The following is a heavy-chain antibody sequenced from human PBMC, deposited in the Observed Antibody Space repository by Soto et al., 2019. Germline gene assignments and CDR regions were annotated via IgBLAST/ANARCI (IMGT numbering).Heavy chain of an antibody. CDR2: TWYDGSNK. J-gene: IGHJ6*02. CDR1: GFTFSNFG. V-gene: IGHV3-33*01. Sequence: QVQLVESGGGVVQPGRSLRLSCAASGFTFSNFGMHWVRQAPGKGLEWVAVTWYDGSNKYYADSVKGRFTISRDNSRNTLYLQMDSLRADDRAVYYCARDRGSYYYGMDVWGQGTTVTVSS. CDR3: ARDRGSYYYGMDV.